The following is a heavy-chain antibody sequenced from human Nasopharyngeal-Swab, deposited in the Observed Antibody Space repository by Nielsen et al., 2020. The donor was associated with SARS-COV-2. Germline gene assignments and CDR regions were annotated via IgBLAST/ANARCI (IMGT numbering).Heavy chain of an antibody. J-gene: IGHJ5*02. CDR3: STNKYRSGDDR. CDR2: IKSEVDGGRT. CDR1: GFTFNDVG. D-gene: IGHD3-3*01. Sequence: GESLKISCVASGFTFNDVGMHWVRQAPGKGLGWVGRIKSEVDGGRTDYAAPVKDRFIISRDDSKNMLYVQMNSLRTEDTAVYYCSTNKYRSGDDRWGQGTLVTVSS. V-gene: IGHV3-15*01.